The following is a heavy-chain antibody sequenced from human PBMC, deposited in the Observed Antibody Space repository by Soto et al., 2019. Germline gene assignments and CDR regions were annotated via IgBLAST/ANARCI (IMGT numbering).Heavy chain of an antibody. D-gene: IGHD2-15*01. CDR1: GYTFTSFG. J-gene: IGHJ3*02. V-gene: IGHV1-18*01. Sequence: QVQLVQSGAEVKKPGASVKVSCKASGYTFTSFGISWVRQAPGQGLEWMGWISRYNGNTNYAENLQGRVTMTTDTSTSTAYMELRSLRSDGPGVYYCARDHRGGTDGLDILGQETVVTVSS. CDR3: ARDHRGGTDGLDI. CDR2: ISRYNGNT.